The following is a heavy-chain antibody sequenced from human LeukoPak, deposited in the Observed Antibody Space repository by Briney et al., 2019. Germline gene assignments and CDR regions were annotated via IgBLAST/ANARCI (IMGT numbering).Heavy chain of an antibody. CDR3: AYMGSTNGWYRERFDF. CDR1: GFTFRNYA. D-gene: IGHD6-19*01. V-gene: IGHV3-23*01. J-gene: IGHJ4*02. Sequence: PGGSLRLSCVASGFTFRNYAMSWVRQAPGKGLEWVSAVGHNGATTYYADSVKGRFTISRDNSKNTLYLQINSLRADDTAVYYCAYMGSTNGWYRERFDFWGQGTLVTVSS. CDR2: VGHNGATT.